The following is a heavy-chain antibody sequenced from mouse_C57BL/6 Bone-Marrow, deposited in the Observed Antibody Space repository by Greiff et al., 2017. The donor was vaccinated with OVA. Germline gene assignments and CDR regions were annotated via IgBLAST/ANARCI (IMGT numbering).Heavy chain of an antibody. CDR2: IRNKANGYTT. CDR1: GFTFTDYY. Sequence: VQLKESGGGLVQPGGSLSLSCAASGFTFTDYYMSWVRQPPGKALAWLGFIRNKANGYTTEYSASVKGRFTISRDNSQSILYLQMNALRAEDSATYYCARDGYYDYDGYYAMDYWGQGTSVTVSS. V-gene: IGHV7-3*01. D-gene: IGHD2-4*01. J-gene: IGHJ4*01. CDR3: ARDGYYDYDGYYAMDY.